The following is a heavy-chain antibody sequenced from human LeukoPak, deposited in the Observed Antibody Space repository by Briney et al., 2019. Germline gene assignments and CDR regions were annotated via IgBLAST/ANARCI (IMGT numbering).Heavy chain of an antibody. CDR2: MNPNSGNT. CDR1: GYTFTSYD. Sequence: GASVKVSCKASGYTFTSYDINWVRQATGQGLEWMGWMNPNSGNTGYAQKFQGRVTMTRNTSISTAYMELSGLRSEDTAVYYCARGRGYCSGGSCYRPYYYGMDVWGQGTTVTVSS. CDR3: ARGRGYCSGGSCYRPYYYGMDV. V-gene: IGHV1-8*01. J-gene: IGHJ6*02. D-gene: IGHD2-15*01.